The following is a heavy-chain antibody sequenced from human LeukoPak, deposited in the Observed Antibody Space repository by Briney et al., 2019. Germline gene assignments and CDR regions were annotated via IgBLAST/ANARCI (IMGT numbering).Heavy chain of an antibody. CDR3: AKMQGYFDL. CDR2: ITGSGDNT. Sequence: GGSLRLSCAASGFTFTSQGMAWVRQAPAKGLEWVSAITGSGDNTYYADSVKGRFTISRNNSKNTLYLQMNSLSAEDTAVCYCAKMQGYFDLWGRGTLVTVSS. V-gene: IGHV3-23*01. J-gene: IGHJ2*01. CDR1: GFTFTSQG.